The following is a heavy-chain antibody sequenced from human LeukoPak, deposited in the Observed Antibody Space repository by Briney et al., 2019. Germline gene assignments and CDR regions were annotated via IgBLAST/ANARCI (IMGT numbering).Heavy chain of an antibody. V-gene: IGHV4-39*01. J-gene: IGHJ2*01. D-gene: IGHD3-10*01. Sequence: PSETLSLTCTVSGGSISSRSYYWGWIRQPPGKGLEWIGSIYYSGSTYYNPSLKSRVTISVDTSKNQFSLKLSSVTAADTAVYYCARHLLWFGELLWYFDLWGRGTLVTVSS. CDR1: GGSISSRSYY. CDR3: ARHLLWFGELLWYFDL. CDR2: IYYSGST.